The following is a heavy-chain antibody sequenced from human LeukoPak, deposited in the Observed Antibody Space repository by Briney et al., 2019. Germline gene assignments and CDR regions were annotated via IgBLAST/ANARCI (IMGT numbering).Heavy chain of an antibody. CDR2: IYYSGST. CDR3: ATSPKFGVVSD. Sequence: SETLSLTCIVSGGSISSNYWNWIRRPPGKGLEWVGNIYYSGSTYYNPSLMSRVTISVDRSRNQFSLNLTSSTAADTAVYYCATSPKFGVVSDWGQGTLVTVSS. J-gene: IGHJ4*02. V-gene: IGHV4-59*01. CDR1: GGSISSNY. D-gene: IGHD3-3*01.